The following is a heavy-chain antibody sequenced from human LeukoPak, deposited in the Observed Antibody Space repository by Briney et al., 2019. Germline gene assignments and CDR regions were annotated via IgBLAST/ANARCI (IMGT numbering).Heavy chain of an antibody. CDR1: GFTFSTYA. Sequence: GGSLRLSCAASGFTFSTYAMHWARQAPGKGLEWGAVISYDGSNKYYADSVKGRFTISRDNSKNTLYLQMNTLRAEDTAVYYCAKDVSWNWFDPWGQGTLVTVSS. J-gene: IGHJ5*02. CDR3: AKDVSWNWFDP. CDR2: ISYDGSNK. V-gene: IGHV3-30*18. D-gene: IGHD2/OR15-2a*01.